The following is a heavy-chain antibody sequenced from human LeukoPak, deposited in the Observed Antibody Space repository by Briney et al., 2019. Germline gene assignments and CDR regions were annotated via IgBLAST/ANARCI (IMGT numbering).Heavy chain of an antibody. CDR3: ARSESSARGSDY. J-gene: IGHJ4*02. D-gene: IGHD6-25*01. CDR2: IYSGGGST. V-gene: IGHV3-53*01. Sequence: GGSLRLSCAASGFAVGSNYMSWVRQTPARGLEWVSVIYSGGGSTFYADSVKGRFTISTDNSKNTLYLQVNSLRAEDTAVYYCARSESSARGSDYWGQGTLVTVSS. CDR1: GFAVGSNY.